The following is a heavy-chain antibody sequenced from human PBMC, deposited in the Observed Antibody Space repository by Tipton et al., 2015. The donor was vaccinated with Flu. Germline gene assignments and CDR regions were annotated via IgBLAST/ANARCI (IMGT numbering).Heavy chain of an antibody. CDR1: GYSISSGYY. CDR2: IYHNGGT. D-gene: IGHD3-3*01. J-gene: IGHJ4*02. V-gene: IGHV4-38-2*02. CDR3: ARGRDDFWSGYSHPDY. Sequence: GLVKPSETLSLTCTVSGYSISSGYYWGWIRQSPGKGLEWIGSIYHNGGTYYSPSLKSRVAISEDTSKNQFSLKLTSVTAADTAVYYCARGRDDFWSGYSHPDYWGQGTLVTVSS.